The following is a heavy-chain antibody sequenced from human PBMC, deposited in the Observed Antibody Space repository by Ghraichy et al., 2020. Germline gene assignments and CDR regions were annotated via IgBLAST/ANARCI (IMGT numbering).Heavy chain of an antibody. D-gene: IGHD2-2*02. CDR1: GFTFSSFS. Sequence: GGSLRLSCAASGFTFSSFSMHWVRQSPDKGLEWVALTSFDGSNKYYADSVKGRFTISRDNSKNTLYLQMNSLKIEDTAVYFCARGRYCSTASCYSYFHYYNMDVWGQGTSVTVSS. J-gene: IGHJ6*01. CDR3: ARGRYCSTASCYSYFHYYNMDV. V-gene: IGHV3-30*04. CDR2: TSFDGSNK.